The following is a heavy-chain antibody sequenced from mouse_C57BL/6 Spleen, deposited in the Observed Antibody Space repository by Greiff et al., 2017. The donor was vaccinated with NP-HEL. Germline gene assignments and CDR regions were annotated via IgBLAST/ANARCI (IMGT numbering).Heavy chain of an antibody. V-gene: IGHV14-3*01. CDR3: DYYGSSPYWYFDV. CDR1: GFNIKNTY. D-gene: IGHD1-1*01. CDR2: IDPANGNT. Sequence: EVQLVESVAELVRPGASVKLSCTASGFNIKNTYMHWVKQRPEQGLEWIGRIDPANGNTKYAPKFQGKATITADTSSNTAYLQLSSLTSEDTAIYYCDYYGSSPYWYFDVWGTGTTVTVSS. J-gene: IGHJ1*03.